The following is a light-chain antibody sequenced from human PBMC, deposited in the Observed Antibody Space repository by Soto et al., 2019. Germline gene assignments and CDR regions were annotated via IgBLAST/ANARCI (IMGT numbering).Light chain of an antibody. CDR2: KAS. CDR1: QSISVW. Sequence: QVTQNPSTLSASVGDRVTITCRASQSISVWLAWYQQKAGKAPNLLIYKASRLESGVPSRFSGSGSETEFTLTISGLQPGDSATYYCQQYNSYSPTFGQGTKVHIK. V-gene: IGKV1-5*03. CDR3: QQYNSYSPT. J-gene: IGKJ1*01.